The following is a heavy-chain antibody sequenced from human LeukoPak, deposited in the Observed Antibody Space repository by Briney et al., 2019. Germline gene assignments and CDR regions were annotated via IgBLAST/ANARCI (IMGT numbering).Heavy chain of an antibody. CDR1: GFTFSSYA. J-gene: IGHJ3*02. Sequence: GRSLRLSCAASGFTFSSYAMRWVRQAPGKGLEWVAVISYDGSNKYYADSVKGRFTISRDNSKNTLYLQMNSLRAEDTAVYYCARPRDGAFDIWGQGTMVTVSS. V-gene: IGHV3-30*04. CDR3: ARPRDGAFDI. CDR2: ISYDGSNK.